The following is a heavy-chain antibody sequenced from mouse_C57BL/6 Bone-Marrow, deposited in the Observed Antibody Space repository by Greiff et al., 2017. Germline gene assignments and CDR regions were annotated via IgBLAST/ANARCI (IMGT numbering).Heavy chain of an antibody. D-gene: IGHD4-1*01. CDR1: GYTFTSYW. CDR2: IDPSDSYT. J-gene: IGHJ2*01. Sequence: QVQLQQPGAELVMPGASVKLSCKASGYTFTSYWMHWVKQRPGQGLEWIGEIDPSDSYTNNNQKFKGKSTLTVDQSSIPAYMQLSSLSSEDSAVYYCARTVYFDYWGQGTTLTVSS. CDR3: ARTVYFDY. V-gene: IGHV1-69*01.